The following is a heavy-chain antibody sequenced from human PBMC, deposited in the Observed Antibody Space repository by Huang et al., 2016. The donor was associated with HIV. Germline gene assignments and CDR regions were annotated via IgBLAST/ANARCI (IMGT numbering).Heavy chain of an antibody. V-gene: IGHV4-4*07. CDR1: GGSINSYY. J-gene: IGHJ4*02. D-gene: IGHD1-1*01. CDR3: ARDGARRLFDY. Sequence: HVQLQESGPGLMKPSETLSLTCPVSGGSINSYYWSWIRPPAGKGTGSIGRIYTNGTAIYNPSLRRRVTLSVDTAKNYFSLKLKSVTAADTAVYYCARDGARRLFDYWGQGAPVTVSS. CDR2: IYTNGTA.